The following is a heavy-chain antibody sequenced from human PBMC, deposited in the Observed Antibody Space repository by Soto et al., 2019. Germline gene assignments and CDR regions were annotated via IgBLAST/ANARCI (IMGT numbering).Heavy chain of an antibody. CDR2: IWYDGSNK. V-gene: IGHV3-33*01. J-gene: IGHJ6*02. CDR1: GFTFSSYG. Sequence: PGGSLRLSCAASGFTFSSYGMHWVRQAPGKGLEWVAVIWYDGSNKYYADSVKGRFTISRDNSKNTLYLQMNSLRAEDTAVYYCVREKFDFSAYYYYYYGMDVWGQGTTVTVSS. D-gene: IGHD3-3*01. CDR3: VREKFDFSAYYYYYYGMDV.